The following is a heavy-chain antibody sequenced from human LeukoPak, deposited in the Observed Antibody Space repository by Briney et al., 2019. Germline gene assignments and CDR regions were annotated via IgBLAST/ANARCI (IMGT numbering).Heavy chain of an antibody. J-gene: IGHJ4*02. CDR2: ISGSGDKT. V-gene: IGHV3-23*01. D-gene: IGHD1-26*01. CDR1: GFTFSSYG. CDR3: AFRLVGAPLGFDY. Sequence: GGSLRLSCVASGFTFSSYGMGWVRQAPGKGLQWVSTISGSGDKTFYADSVKGRFTISRDNSQNTLYLQMKSLRAEDTAAYYCAFRLVGAPLGFDYWGQGTLVTVSS.